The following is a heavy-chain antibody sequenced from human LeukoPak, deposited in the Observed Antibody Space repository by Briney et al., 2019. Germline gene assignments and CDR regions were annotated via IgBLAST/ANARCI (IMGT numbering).Heavy chain of an antibody. CDR1: GFTFSSYA. Sequence: PGGSLRLSCAASGFTFSSYAMSWVRQAPGKGLEWVSAISGSGGSTYYADSVKGRFTISRDNSKNTLYLQMNSLRAEDTAVYYCARNQQLGGHSYYYYGMGVWGQGTTVTVS. J-gene: IGHJ6*02. V-gene: IGHV3-23*01. CDR2: ISGSGGST. D-gene: IGHD3-16*01. CDR3: ARNQQLGGHSYYYYGMGV.